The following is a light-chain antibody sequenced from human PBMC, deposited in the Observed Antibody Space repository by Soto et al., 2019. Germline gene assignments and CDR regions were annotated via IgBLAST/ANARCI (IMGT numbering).Light chain of an antibody. CDR3: QQYGSSPYT. V-gene: IGKV3-20*01. CDR2: GAS. Sequence: EIVLTQSPGTLSLSPGERATLSCRASQSVSSSFLAWYQQKPGQSPRLLIYGASSRATGIPERFSGSGSGTYFTLIISRLEPEDFAVYYCQQYGSSPYTFGQGTKLEIK. CDR1: QSVSSSF. J-gene: IGKJ2*01.